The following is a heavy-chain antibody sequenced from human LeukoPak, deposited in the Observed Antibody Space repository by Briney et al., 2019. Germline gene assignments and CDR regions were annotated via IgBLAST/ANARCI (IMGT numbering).Heavy chain of an antibody. J-gene: IGHJ5*02. CDR1: GGSISSYY. D-gene: IGHD3-22*01. CDR2: IYYSGST. V-gene: IGHV4-59*01. CDR3: ARDDSSGYYNWFDP. Sequence: SETLSLTCTVSGGSISSYYWSWIRQPPGKGLEWIGYIYYSGSTNYNPSLESRVTISVDTSKNQFSLKLSSVTAADTAVYYCARDDSSGYYNWFDPWGQGTLVTVSS.